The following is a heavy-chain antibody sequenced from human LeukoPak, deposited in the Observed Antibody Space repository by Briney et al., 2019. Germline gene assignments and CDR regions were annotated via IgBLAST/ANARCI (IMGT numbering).Heavy chain of an antibody. Sequence: GGSLRLSCAASGFTFSSYAMSWVRQAPGKGLGWVSAISGSGGSTYYADSVKGRFTISRDNAKNTLHLQMNSLRAEDTAVYYCARGGYYGSGRYYFDSWGQGTLVTVSS. CDR2: ISGSGGST. CDR3: ARGGYYGSGRYYFDS. D-gene: IGHD3-3*01. J-gene: IGHJ4*02. CDR1: GFTFSSYA. V-gene: IGHV3-23*01.